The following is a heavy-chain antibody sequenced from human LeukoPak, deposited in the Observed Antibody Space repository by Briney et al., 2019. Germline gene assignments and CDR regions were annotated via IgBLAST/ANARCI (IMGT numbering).Heavy chain of an antibody. V-gene: IGHV1-69*13. J-gene: IGHJ4*02. Sequence: ASVKVSCKASGGTFSSYAISWVRQAPGQGLEWMGGIIPIFGTANYAQKFQGRVTITADESTSTAYMELSSLRSEDTAVYYCARGGGYCSGGSCHYFDYWGQGTLVTVSS. CDR1: GGTFSSYA. CDR3: ARGGGYCSGGSCHYFDY. D-gene: IGHD2-15*01. CDR2: IIPIFGTA.